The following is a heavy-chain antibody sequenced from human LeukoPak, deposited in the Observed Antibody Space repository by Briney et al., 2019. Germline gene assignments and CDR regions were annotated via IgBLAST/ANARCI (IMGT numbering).Heavy chain of an antibody. CDR3: AEAGVVVPAAAGH. CDR2: ISGSGGST. V-gene: IGHV3-23*01. CDR1: GFTFSTYA. Sequence: GGSLRLSCAASGFTFSTYAMSWVRQAPGQGLEWVSAISGSGGSTYYADSVKGRFTISRDNSKNTLYLQMNSLRAEDTAVYYCAEAGVVVPAAAGHWGQGTLVTVSS. D-gene: IGHD2-2*01. J-gene: IGHJ4*02.